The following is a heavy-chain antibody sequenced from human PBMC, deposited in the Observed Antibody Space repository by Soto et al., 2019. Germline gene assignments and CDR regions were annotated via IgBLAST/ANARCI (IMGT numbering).Heavy chain of an antibody. D-gene: IGHD3-3*01. CDR2: IKSKTDGGTT. V-gene: IGHV3-15*01. J-gene: IGHJ3*02. CDR3: TTDIPPPYDFWSGYYTGRAFDI. CDR1: GFTFSNAW. Sequence: EVQLVESGGGLVKPGGSLRLSCAASGFTFSNAWMSWVRQAPGKGLEWVGRIKSKTDGGTTDYAAPVKGRFTISRDDSKNTLYLQMNSLKTDDTAVYYCTTDIPPPYDFWSGYYTGRAFDIWGQGTMVTVSS.